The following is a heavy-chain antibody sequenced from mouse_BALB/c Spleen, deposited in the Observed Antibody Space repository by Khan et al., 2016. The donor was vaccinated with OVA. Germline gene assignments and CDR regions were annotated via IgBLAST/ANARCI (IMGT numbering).Heavy chain of an antibody. D-gene: IGHD2-1*01. CDR2: IRSVGSYT. CDR1: GFSFSSFG. V-gene: IGHV5-6*01. Sequence: EVELVESGGDLVKPGGSLKLSCAASGFSFSSFGMSCIRQTLYTRLEWVATIRSVGSYTYYPDSVKGRFTIARDNAKNTLYLHMSSLKAEDTAMYYCARQYCNSFFAYWGQGTTLTVSS. J-gene: IGHJ2*01. CDR3: ARQYCNSFFAY.